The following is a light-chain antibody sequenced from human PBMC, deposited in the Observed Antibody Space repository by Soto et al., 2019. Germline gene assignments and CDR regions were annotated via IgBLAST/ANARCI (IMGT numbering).Light chain of an antibody. CDR2: DTS. CDR3: QQRTTWPRSFT. CDR1: QSVSSY. V-gene: IGKV3-11*01. J-gene: IGKJ3*01. Sequence: EIVLTQSPATLSLSPGERATLSCRASQSVSSYLAWYQQKPGQAPRLLIYDTSKRATGIPARFSGSGSETDFTLTISSQQPEDFALYYCQQRTTWPRSFTFGPGTKVDIK.